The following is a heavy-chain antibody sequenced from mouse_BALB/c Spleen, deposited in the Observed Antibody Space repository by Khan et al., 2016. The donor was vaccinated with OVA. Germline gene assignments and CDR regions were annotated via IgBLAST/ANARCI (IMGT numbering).Heavy chain of an antibody. D-gene: IGHD3-1*01. CDR1: GYTFTSYT. J-gene: IGHJ2*01. V-gene: IGHV1-4*01. CDR2: INPSSGYT. CDR3: ARKSTRASY. Sequence: QVQLQQSGAELVKPGASVKMSCKASGYTFTSYTMHWVKQRPGQGLEWIGYINPSSGYTKYNQKFKDKATLTADKSSSTAYMQLSSLTSEDSALYYCARKSTRASYWGQGTTLTVSS.